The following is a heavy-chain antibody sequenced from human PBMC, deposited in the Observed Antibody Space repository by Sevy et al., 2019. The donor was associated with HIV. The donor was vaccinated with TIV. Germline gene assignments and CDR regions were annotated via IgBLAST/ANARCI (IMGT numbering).Heavy chain of an antibody. Sequence: HSETLSLTCSVSGGSMNMINHYWNWIRQPPGKGLEWIGYISHTGSTHYNASLRSRITISSDTSKNHFSLKLTSVTAADTAVYYCARLVDTTMERGDYWGQGISVTVSS. CDR3: ARLVDTTMERGDY. D-gene: IGHD3-10*01. CDR2: ISHTGST. V-gene: IGHV4-30-4*01. J-gene: IGHJ4*02. CDR1: GGSMNMINHY.